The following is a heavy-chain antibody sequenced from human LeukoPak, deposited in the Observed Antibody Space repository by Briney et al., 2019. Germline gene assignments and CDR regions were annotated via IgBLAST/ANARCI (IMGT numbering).Heavy chain of an antibody. J-gene: IGHJ4*02. V-gene: IGHV6-1*01. D-gene: IGHD1-1*01. CDR2: TYYRSKWYN. Sequence: SQTLSLTCAISGDSVSSNSAAWNWIRQSPSRGLEWLGRTYYRSKWYNDYAVSVKSRITINPDTSKNQFSLKLSSVTAADTAVYYCARAHYGTASPAGGLWGQGTLVTVSS. CDR1: GDSVSSNSAA. CDR3: ARAHYGTASPAGGL.